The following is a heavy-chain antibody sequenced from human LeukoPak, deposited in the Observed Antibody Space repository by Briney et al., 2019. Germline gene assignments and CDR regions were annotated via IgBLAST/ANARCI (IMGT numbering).Heavy chain of an antibody. V-gene: IGHV1-69*13. J-gene: IGHJ4*02. D-gene: IGHD4-11*01. CDR1: GGTFSSYA. Sequence: SVTVSCKASGGTFSSYAISWVRQAPGQGLEWMGGIIPIFGTANYAQKFQGRVTITADESTSTAYMELSSLRSEDTAVYYCASGGGLWPTVIDYWGQGTLVTVSS. CDR2: IIPIFGTA. CDR3: ASGGGLWPTVIDY.